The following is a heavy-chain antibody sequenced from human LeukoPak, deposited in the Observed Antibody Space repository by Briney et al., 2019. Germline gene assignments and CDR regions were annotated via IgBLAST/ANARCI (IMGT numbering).Heavy chain of an antibody. CDR3: ARARRSSGWYQAVDY. Sequence: GWSLRLSCASSGFTFISYGMHWVRQAPGKGLEGVAVIWYDGSNKYYADSVKGRFTISRDNSKNTLYLQMNSLRADDTAVYYCARARRSSGWYQAVDYWGQGTLVTVSS. J-gene: IGHJ4*02. D-gene: IGHD6-19*01. CDR2: IWYDGSNK. V-gene: IGHV3-33*01. CDR1: GFTFISYG.